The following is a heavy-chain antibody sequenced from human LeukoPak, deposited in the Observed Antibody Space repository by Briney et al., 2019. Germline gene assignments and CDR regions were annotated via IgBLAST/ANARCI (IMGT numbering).Heavy chain of an antibody. CDR1: GYTFTSYG. Sequence: VSAKVSCKASGYTFTSYGISWVRQAPGQGLEWMGWISAYNGNTNYAQKLQGRVTMTTDTSTSTAYMELRSLRSDDTAVYYCARANIVVVPAADYWYFDLWGRGTLVTVSS. CDR3: ARANIVVVPAADYWYFDL. V-gene: IGHV1-18*01. J-gene: IGHJ2*01. CDR2: ISAYNGNT. D-gene: IGHD2-2*01.